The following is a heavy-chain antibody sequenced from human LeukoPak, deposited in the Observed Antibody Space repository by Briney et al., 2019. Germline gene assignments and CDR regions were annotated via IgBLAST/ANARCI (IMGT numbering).Heavy chain of an antibody. CDR1: GYTFTDSY. CDR3: TRSRAFDY. CDR2: INPNSGGA. D-gene: IGHD3-10*01. V-gene: IGHV1-2*02. J-gene: IGHJ4*02. Sequence: ASVKVSCKASGYTFTDSYIHWVRQAPGQGREWMGWINPNSGGANFAQKFQGRVTMTRDTSITTAYMELSGLRSDDTAVYYCTRSRAFDYWGQGTLVTVSS.